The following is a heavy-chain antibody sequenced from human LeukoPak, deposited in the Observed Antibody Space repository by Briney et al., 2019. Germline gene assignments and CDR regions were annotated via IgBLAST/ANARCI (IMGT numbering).Heavy chain of an antibody. D-gene: IGHD4-17*01. J-gene: IGHJ4*02. V-gene: IGHV4-31*03. CDR2: IYHSGST. CDR3: ARGPDGDSDY. Sequence: PSQTLSLTCTVSGGSISSGGYYWSWIRQHPGKGLEWIGSIYHSGSTYYNPSLKSRVTISVDTSKNQFSLKLSSVTAADTAVYYCARGPDGDSDYWGQGTLVTVSS. CDR1: GGSISSGGYY.